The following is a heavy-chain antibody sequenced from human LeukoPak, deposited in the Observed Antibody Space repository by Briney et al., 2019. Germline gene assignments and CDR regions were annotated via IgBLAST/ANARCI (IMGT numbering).Heavy chain of an antibody. D-gene: IGHD6-19*01. J-gene: IGHJ4*02. CDR2: IYPVDFDT. CDR3: ARRSSGWYDFDY. CDR1: GFSFTNYW. Sequence: GESLKISCKGSGFSFTNYWIGWVRQMPGKGLEWMGTIYPVDFDTRYSPSFQGQVTISADKSISTAYLQWSSLKASDTAMYYCARRSSGWYDFDYWGQGTLVTVSS. V-gene: IGHV5-51*01.